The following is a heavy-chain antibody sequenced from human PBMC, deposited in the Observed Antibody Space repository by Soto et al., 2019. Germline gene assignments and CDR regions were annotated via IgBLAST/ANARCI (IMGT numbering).Heavy chain of an antibody. V-gene: IGHV3-7*03. D-gene: IGHD3-22*01. CDR3: ARVWDSYYSSGSDAFDI. CDR2: IKQDGSEK. J-gene: IGHJ3*02. CDR1: GFTFSSYW. Sequence: EVQLVESGGGLVQPGGFLRLSCAASGFTFSSYWMSWVRQAPGKGLEWVANIKQDGSEKYYVDSVKGRFTISRDNAKNSLYLQMNSLRADDTAVYYCARVWDSYYSSGSDAFDIWGQGTMVTVSS.